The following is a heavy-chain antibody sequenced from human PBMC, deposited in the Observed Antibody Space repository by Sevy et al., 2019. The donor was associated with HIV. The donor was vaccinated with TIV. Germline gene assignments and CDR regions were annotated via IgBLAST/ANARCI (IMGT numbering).Heavy chain of an antibody. CDR2: IWYDGSNK. J-gene: IGHJ4*02. Sequence: GGSLRLSCAASGFTFSSYGMHWVRQAPGKGLEWVAVIWYDGSNKYYEDSVKGRFSISRDNCKNTLYLQMNSLRAEDTAVYYCARERTTVTTWYYFDYWGQGTLVTVSS. V-gene: IGHV3-33*01. CDR1: GFTFSSYG. CDR3: ARERTTVTTWYYFDY. D-gene: IGHD4-4*01.